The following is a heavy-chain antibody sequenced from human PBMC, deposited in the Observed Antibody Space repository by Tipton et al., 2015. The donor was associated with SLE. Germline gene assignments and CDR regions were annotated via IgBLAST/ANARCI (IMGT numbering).Heavy chain of an antibody. CDR2: INQDGSEK. Sequence: SLRLSCTGSGFIVSTNYMTWVRQAPGKGLEWVANINQDGSEKYYVDSVKGRFTISRDNSKNTVYLQMNSVRAEDTAVYYCTREARGFDYWGQGNLVTVSS. J-gene: IGHJ4*02. V-gene: IGHV3-7*01. CDR3: TREARGFDY. CDR1: GFIVSTNY.